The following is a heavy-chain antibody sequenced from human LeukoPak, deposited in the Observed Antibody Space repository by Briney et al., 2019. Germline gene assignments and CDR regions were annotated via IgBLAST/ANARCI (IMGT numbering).Heavy chain of an antibody. V-gene: IGHV4-39*07. J-gene: IGHJ4*02. D-gene: IGHD1-26*01. Sequence: SETLSLTCTVSGGSISSYYWGWIRQPPGKGLEWIGSIYYSGSTYYNPSLKSRVTISVDTSKNQFSLKLSSVTAADTAVYYCARDLRELEKYYFDYWGQGTLVTVSS. CDR1: GGSISSYY. CDR3: ARDLRELEKYYFDY. CDR2: IYYSGST.